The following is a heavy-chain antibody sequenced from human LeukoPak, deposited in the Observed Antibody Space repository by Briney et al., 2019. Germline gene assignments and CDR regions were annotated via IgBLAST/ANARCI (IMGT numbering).Heavy chain of an antibody. V-gene: IGHV3-11*04. CDR2: ISSSGSTI. CDR1: GFTFSDYY. CDR3: ATRPYSSADPSYYYMDG. J-gene: IGHJ6*03. Sequence: GGSLRLSCAASGFTFSDYYMSWIRQAPGKGLEWVSYISSSGSTIYYADSVKGRFTISRDNAKNSLYLQMNSLRAEDTAVYYCATRPYSSADPSYYYMDGWGKRTTVNVYS. D-gene: IGHD6-25*01.